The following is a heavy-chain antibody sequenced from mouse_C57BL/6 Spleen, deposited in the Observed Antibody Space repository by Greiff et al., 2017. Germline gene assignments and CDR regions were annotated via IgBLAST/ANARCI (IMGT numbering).Heavy chain of an antibody. CDR3: AREVYGSSTYYAMDY. Sequence: EVHLVESEGGLVQPGSSMKLSCTASGFTFSDYYMAWVRQVPEKGLEWVANINYDGSSTYYLDSLKSRFIISRDNAKNILYLQMSSLKSEDTATYYCAREVYGSSTYYAMDYWGQGTSVTVSS. V-gene: IGHV5-16*01. CDR1: GFTFSDYY. D-gene: IGHD1-1*01. CDR2: INYDGSST. J-gene: IGHJ4*01.